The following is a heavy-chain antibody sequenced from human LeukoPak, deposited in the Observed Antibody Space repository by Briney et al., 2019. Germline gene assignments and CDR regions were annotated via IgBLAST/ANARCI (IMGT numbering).Heavy chain of an antibody. J-gene: IGHJ4*02. Sequence: PGRPLSLSCAASGFTFSSYGMHWLRQAPGQGLQRVAVMWYDGSNKYYADSVKGRFTISRDNSKNTLYLQMNSLRAEDTAVYYCARDRYYGSGRGFDYWGQGTLVTVSS. CDR2: MWYDGSNK. CDR1: GFTFSSYG. D-gene: IGHD3-10*01. CDR3: ARDRYYGSGRGFDY. V-gene: IGHV3-33*01.